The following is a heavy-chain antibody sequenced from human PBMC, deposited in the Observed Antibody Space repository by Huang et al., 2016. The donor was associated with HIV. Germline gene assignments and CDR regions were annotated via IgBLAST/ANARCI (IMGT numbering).Heavy chain of an antibody. CDR3: ALKGDSSGWEYFRH. J-gene: IGHJ1*01. V-gene: IGHV3-30*03. D-gene: IGHD6-19*01. Sequence: QVQLVESGGGVVQPGRSLRLSCAASGFIFRNYGMHWVRQAPGKGLEWVALISYDGSNKYYTYSVKGRFSISRDNSKNTLYLQMNSLRAEDTAVYYCALKGDSSGWEYFRHWGQGTLVTVSS. CDR1: GFIFRNYG. CDR2: ISYDGSNK.